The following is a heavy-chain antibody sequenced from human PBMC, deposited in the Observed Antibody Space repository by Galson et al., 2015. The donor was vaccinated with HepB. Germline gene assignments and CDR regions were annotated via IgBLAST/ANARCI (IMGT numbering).Heavy chain of an antibody. V-gene: IGHV3-48*01. CDR2: ISRSITTT. J-gene: IGHJ4*02. Sequence: SLRLSCAASGFTFSDYAMNWVRQAPGKGLEWVSYISRSITTTSYADSVKGRFTISRDNAKNSLYLQMNSLRAEDTAVYYCAKIPGYCSSTSCYTGDYWGQGTLVTVSS. D-gene: IGHD2-2*02. CDR1: GFTFSDYA. CDR3: AKIPGYCSSTSCYTGDY.